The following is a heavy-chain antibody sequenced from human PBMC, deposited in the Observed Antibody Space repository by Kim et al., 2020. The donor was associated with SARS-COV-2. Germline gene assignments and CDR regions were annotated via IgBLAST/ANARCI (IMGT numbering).Heavy chain of an antibody. CDR2: ISGYDGTT. V-gene: IGHV3-23*01. CDR3: ARSGRGSSWFYYYHGMDV. J-gene: IGHJ6*01. D-gene: IGHD6-13*01. Sequence: GGSLRLSCAASGFTFSSYAMTWVRQAPGKGLEWVSGISGYDGTTYYADSVKDRFTISRDNSRNTLYVQMNSLRADDTAIYYCARSGRGSSWFYYYHGMDV. CDR1: GFTFSSYA.